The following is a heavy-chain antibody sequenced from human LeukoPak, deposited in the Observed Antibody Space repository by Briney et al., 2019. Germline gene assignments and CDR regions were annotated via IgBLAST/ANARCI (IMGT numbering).Heavy chain of an antibody. V-gene: IGHV3-53*01. J-gene: IGHJ4*02. CDR1: GFTVSSNY. Sequence: PGGSLRLSCAASGFTVSSNYMSWVRQAPGKGLEWVSVIYSGGSTYYADSVKGRFTISRDNSKNTLYLQMNSLRAEDTAVYYCARVPTTVTTVYLDYWGQGTLVTVSS. D-gene: IGHD4-17*01. CDR2: IYSGGST. CDR3: ARVPTTVTTVYLDY.